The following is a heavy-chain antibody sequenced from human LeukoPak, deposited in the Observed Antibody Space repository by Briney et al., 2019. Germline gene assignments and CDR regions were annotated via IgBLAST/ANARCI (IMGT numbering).Heavy chain of an antibody. V-gene: IGHV1-24*01. D-gene: IGHD3-10*01. CDR3: ARGGFGASSGSNNYYYYGMDV. Sequence: ASVKVSCKASGYTFVSYGITWVRQAPGQGLEWMGGFDPEDGETIYAQKFQGRVTMTEDTSTDTAYMELSRLRSDDTAVYYCARGGFGASSGSNNYYYYGMDVWGQGTTVTVSS. CDR2: FDPEDGET. J-gene: IGHJ6*02. CDR1: GYTFVSYG.